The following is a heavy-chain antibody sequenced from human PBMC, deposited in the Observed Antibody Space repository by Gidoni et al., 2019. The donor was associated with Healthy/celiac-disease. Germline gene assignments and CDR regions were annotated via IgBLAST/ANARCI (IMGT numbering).Heavy chain of an antibody. D-gene: IGHD2-15*01. CDR3: ARDADCSGGSCSPY. CDR1: GFTDSSNY. Sequence: EVQLVESGGGLIQPGGSPRLSCAASGFTDSSNYMRGVRQAPGKGLEWVSFIYSGGSTYYADSVKGRFTISSDNSKNTLYLQMNSLRAEDTAVYYCARDADCSGGSCSPYWGQGTLVTVSS. J-gene: IGHJ4*02. V-gene: IGHV3-53*01. CDR2: IYSGGST.